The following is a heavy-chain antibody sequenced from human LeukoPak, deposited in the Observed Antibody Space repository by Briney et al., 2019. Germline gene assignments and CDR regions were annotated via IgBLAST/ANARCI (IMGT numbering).Heavy chain of an antibody. CDR2: ISYDGSNK. V-gene: IGHV3-30*04. Sequence: GGSLRLSCAASGFTFSSYAMHWVRQAPGKGLEWVAVISYDGSNKYYAASVKGRFTISRDNSTNTLYLQMNSLRAEDTAVYYCASGVTIFGVVIDYFDYWGQGTLVTVSS. CDR3: ASGVTIFGVVIDYFDY. D-gene: IGHD3-3*01. J-gene: IGHJ4*02. CDR1: GFTFSSYA.